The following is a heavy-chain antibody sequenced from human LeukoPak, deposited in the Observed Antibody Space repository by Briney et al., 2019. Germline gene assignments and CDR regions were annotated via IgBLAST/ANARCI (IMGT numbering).Heavy chain of an antibody. J-gene: IGHJ4*02. CDR1: GGSISDYY. V-gene: IGHV4-59*08. Sequence: SETLSLTCTVSGGSISDYYWSWIRQPPGKGLEWIGYIYYSGSTNYNPSLKSRVTVSADTSENQISLKLTSVTAADTAVYYCASHPGVAAADYWGQGTLVTVSS. CDR3: ASHPGVAAADY. CDR2: IYYSGST. D-gene: IGHD2-15*01.